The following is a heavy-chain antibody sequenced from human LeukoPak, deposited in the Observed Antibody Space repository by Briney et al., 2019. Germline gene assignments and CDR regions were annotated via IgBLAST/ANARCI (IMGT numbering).Heavy chain of an antibody. CDR1: GGSFSGYY. J-gene: IGHJ6*02. CDR3: ARLYYYDSSGYYSYYYGMDV. CDR2: INHSGST. V-gene: IGHV4-34*01. D-gene: IGHD3-22*01. Sequence: SETLSLTCAVYGGSFSGYYWSWIRQSPGKGLEWIGEINHSGSTNYNPSLKSRVTISVDTSKNQFSLKLSSVTAADTAVYYCARLYYYDSSGYYSYYYGMDVWGQGTTVTVSS.